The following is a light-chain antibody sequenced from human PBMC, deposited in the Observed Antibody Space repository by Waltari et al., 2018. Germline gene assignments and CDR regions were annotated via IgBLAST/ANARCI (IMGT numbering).Light chain of an antibody. CDR2: QDS. CDR1: KLGDKY. J-gene: IGLJ2*01. Sequence: SYELTQPPSVSVSPGQTASITCSGDKLGDKYACWYQQKPGQSPVLVIYQDSTRPSGIPERFSGSSAGNTATLTISGTQAMDEADYYCQAWDSSTVVFGGGTKLTV. V-gene: IGLV3-1*01. CDR3: QAWDSSTVV.